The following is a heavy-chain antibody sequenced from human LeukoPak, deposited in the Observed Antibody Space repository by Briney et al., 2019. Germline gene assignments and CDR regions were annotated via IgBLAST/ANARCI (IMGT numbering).Heavy chain of an antibody. CDR1: GFTFSSYA. Sequence: GGSLRLSCAASGFTFSSYAMSWVRQAPGKGLEWVSAISGSGGRISYADSVKGRFTISRDNSKNTLYLQMNSLRAEDTALYYCAKDREIAVAGYRWVAYFDYWGQGTLVTVSS. J-gene: IGHJ4*02. D-gene: IGHD6-19*01. V-gene: IGHV3-23*01. CDR2: ISGSGGRI. CDR3: AKDREIAVAGYRWVAYFDY.